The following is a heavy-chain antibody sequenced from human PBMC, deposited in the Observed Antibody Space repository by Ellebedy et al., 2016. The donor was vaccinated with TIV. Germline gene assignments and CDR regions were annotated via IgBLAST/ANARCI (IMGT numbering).Heavy chain of an antibody. CDR3: ARDRAEGASSSGFDI. V-gene: IGHV1-2*02. Sequence: ASVKVSCXASGYIFTDYYLHWVRQAPGQGLEWMGWINPKSGGTHYAQNFQGRVTVTRDTSISTVYMELSSLTSDDTAVYYCARDRAEGASSSGFDIWGQGTVVIVSS. D-gene: IGHD6-6*01. CDR2: INPKSGGT. J-gene: IGHJ3*02. CDR1: GYIFTDYY.